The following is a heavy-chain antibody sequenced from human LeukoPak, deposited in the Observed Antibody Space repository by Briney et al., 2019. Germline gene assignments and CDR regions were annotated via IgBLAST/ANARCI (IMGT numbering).Heavy chain of an antibody. CDR2: IYYSGST. D-gene: IGHD2-2*01. CDR3: ARHGSTYALRN. V-gene: IGHV4-59*08. J-gene: IGHJ4*02. Sequence: SETLSLTCTVSGGSINSYYWSWIRQPPRKGLGWIGYIYYSGSTNYNPSLKSRVTISVDTSKNQSSLKLSSVTAADTAVYYCARHGSTYALRNWGQGTPVTVSS. CDR1: GGSINSYY.